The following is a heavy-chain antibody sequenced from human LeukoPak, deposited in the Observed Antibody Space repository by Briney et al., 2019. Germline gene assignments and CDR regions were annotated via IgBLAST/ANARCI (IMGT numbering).Heavy chain of an antibody. CDR1: GFTFSSYA. D-gene: IGHD3-10*01. CDR2: ISYDGSSK. J-gene: IGHJ4*02. CDR3: AREFITMVRGVRYFDY. V-gene: IGHV3-30-3*01. Sequence: GGSLRLSCAASGFTFSSYAMHWVRQAPGKGLEWVAVISYDGSSKYYADSVKGRFTISRDNSKNTLYLQMNSLRAEDTAVYYCAREFITMVRGVRYFDYWGQGTLVTVSS.